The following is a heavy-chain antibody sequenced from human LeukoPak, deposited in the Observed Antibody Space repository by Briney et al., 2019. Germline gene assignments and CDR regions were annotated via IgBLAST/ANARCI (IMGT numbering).Heavy chain of an antibody. D-gene: IGHD2-8*01. CDR2: IYYSGST. CDR3: ARGYCTNGVCTPWYYYYYMDV. J-gene: IGHJ6*03. CDR1: GGSNSSYY. V-gene: IGHV4-59*01. Sequence: PSETLSLTCTVSGGSNSSYYWSWIRQPPGKGLEWIGYIYYSGSTNYNPSLKSRVTISVDTSKNQFSLKLSSVTAADTAVYYCARGYCTNGVCTPWYYYYYMDVWGKGTTVTVSS.